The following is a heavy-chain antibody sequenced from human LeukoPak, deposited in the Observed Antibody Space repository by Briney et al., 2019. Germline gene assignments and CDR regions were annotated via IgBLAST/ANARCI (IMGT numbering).Heavy chain of an antibody. V-gene: IGHV3-7*01. CDR1: GFTFSNYW. CDR3: ARFRWELPQLDFDY. Sequence: PGGSLRLSCAASGFTFSNYWMSWVRQAPGRGLEWVANIKQDGSEKYSVNSVKGRFTISRDNAKNSLYLQMNSLRAEDTAVYYCARFRWELPQLDFDYWGQGTLVTVSS. J-gene: IGHJ4*02. D-gene: IGHD1-26*01. CDR2: IKQDGSEK.